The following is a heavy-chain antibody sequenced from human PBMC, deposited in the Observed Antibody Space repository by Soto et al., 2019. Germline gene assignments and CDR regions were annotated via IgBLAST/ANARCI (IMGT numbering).Heavy chain of an antibody. CDR3: ANVRG. V-gene: IGHV3-23*01. Sequence: EVQLLESGGALLQPGGSRILSCAASGFPFSSYAMNWVRQAPGKGLEWVSASSGTGVTAYYADSVRGRFTVSSDNSKTTVVLQMNSLRAEDTAVYDCANVRGWGQGTLVTVSS. CDR1: GFPFSSYA. CDR2: SSGTGVTA. J-gene: IGHJ4*02. D-gene: IGHD3-3*01.